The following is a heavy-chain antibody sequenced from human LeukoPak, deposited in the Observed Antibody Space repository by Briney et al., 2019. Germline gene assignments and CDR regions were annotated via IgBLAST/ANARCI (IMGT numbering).Heavy chain of an antibody. CDR1: GGSFSGYY. V-gene: IGHV4-34*01. CDR3: ARGRKYYDFWSGYYNFDY. D-gene: IGHD3-3*01. CDR2: INHSGST. J-gene: IGHJ4*02. Sequence: PSETLSLTCAVYGGSFSGYYWSWIRQPPGKGLEWIGEINHSGSTNYNPSLKSQVTISVDTSKNQFSLKLSSVTAADTAVYYCARGRKYYDFWSGYYNFDYWGQGTLVTVSS.